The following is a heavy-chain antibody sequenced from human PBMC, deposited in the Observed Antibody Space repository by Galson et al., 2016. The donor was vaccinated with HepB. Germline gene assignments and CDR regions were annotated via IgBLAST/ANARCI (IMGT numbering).Heavy chain of an antibody. V-gene: IGHV3-30*03. J-gene: IGHJ3*02. CDR2: ISHDGGNT. D-gene: IGHD2/OR15-2a*01. Sequence: SLRLSCAASGFTFISHGMHWVRQAPGKGLEWLAVISHDGGNTYYADSVRGRFTISRDNSRNTVYLQMNSLRAEDTAVYYCATRGGSIDAFEIWGQGTMVIVSS. CDR3: ATRGGSIDAFEI. CDR1: GFTFISHG.